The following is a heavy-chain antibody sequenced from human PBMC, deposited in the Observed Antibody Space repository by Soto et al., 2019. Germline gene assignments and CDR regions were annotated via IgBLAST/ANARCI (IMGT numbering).Heavy chain of an antibody. D-gene: IGHD3-16*02. CDR2: IIPIFGTA. CDR3: ARDKMITFGGVIVNGAFDI. Sequence: GASVKVSCKASGGTFSSYAISWVRQAPGQGLEWMGGIIPIFGTANYAQKFQGRVTITADESTSTAYMELSSLRSEDTAVYYCARDKMITFGGVIVNGAFDIWGQGTMVTVSS. V-gene: IGHV1-69*13. J-gene: IGHJ3*02. CDR1: GGTFSSYA.